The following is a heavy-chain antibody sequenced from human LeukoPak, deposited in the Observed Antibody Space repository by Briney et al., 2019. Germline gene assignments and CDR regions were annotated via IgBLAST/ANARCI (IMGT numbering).Heavy chain of an antibody. V-gene: IGHV1-18*01. Sequence: ASVKVSCKASGYTFSTYGISWERQAPGQGLEWMGWISVYRGNTNYAQNFQGRVAMTTDTSTSTAYMELRSLRSDDTAVYYCARDPDGAMDFDYWGQGTLVTVSP. D-gene: IGHD5-24*01. J-gene: IGHJ4*02. CDR3: ARDPDGAMDFDY. CDR1: GYTFSTYG. CDR2: ISVYRGNT.